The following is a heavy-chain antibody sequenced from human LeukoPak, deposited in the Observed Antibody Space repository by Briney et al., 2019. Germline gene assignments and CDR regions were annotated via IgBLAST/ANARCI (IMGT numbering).Heavy chain of an antibody. D-gene: IGHD3-3*01. CDR3: AKTVLRFLEWPFDY. Sequence: GGSLRLSCAASGFTFDDYAMHWARQAPGKGLEWVSGISWNSGSIGYADSVKGRFTISRDNAKNSLYLQMNSLRAEDTALYYCAKTVLRFLEWPFDYWGQGTLVTVSS. V-gene: IGHV3-9*01. J-gene: IGHJ4*02. CDR1: GFTFDDYA. CDR2: ISWNSGSI.